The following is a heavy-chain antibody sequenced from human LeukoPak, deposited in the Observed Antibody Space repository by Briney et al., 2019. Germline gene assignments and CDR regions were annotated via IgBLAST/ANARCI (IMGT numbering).Heavy chain of an antibody. Sequence: SETLSLTCAVYGGSFSGYYWSWIRQPPGKGLEWIGEINHSGSTNYNPSLKSRVTISADTSKNQFSLKLSSVTAADTAVYYCARDWRGWSNDYWGQGTLVTVSS. V-gene: IGHV4-34*01. J-gene: IGHJ4*02. D-gene: IGHD6-19*01. CDR3: ARDWRGWSNDY. CDR1: GGSFSGYY. CDR2: INHSGST.